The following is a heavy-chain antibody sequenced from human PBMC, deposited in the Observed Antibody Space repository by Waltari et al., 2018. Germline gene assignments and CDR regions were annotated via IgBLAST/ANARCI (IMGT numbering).Heavy chain of an antibody. D-gene: IGHD2-15*01. CDR1: GYSISSGYY. CDR2: IYHSGST. J-gene: IGHJ4*02. CDR3: ARHKEVAAGKSLFDY. V-gene: IGHV4-38-2*01. Sequence: QVQLQESGPGLVKPSETLSLTCAVSGYSISSGYYWGWIRQPPGKGLEWIGSIYHSGSTYYNPSLKSRVTISVDTSKNQFSRKLSSVTAADTAVYYCARHKEVAAGKSLFDYWGQGTLVTVSS.